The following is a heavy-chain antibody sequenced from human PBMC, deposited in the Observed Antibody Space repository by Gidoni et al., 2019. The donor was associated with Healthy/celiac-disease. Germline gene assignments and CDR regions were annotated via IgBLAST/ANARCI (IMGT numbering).Heavy chain of an antibody. CDR2: ISSNGGST. J-gene: IGHJ5*02. CDR3: VKDRYYDCWSGSNWFDP. CDR1: GFTFSIYS. Sequence: EVQLVESGGGLVQPGGSLRLFCSSSGFTFSIYSMHWVRQAPGKGLEYVSAISSNGGSTYYADSVKGRFTISRDNSKNTLYLQMSSLRAEDTAVYYCVKDRYYDCWSGSNWFDPWGQGTLVTVSS. D-gene: IGHD3-3*01. V-gene: IGHV3-64D*06.